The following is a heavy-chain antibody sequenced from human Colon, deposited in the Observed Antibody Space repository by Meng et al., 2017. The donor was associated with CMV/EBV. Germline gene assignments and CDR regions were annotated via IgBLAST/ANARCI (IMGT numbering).Heavy chain of an antibody. CDR2: MSSSGSII. V-gene: IGHV3-48*03. CDR1: GFTLNTYE. Sequence: GGSLRLSCVVSGFTLNTYEMHWVRQAPGKGLEWVSSMSSSGSIIYYADSVKGRFTVSRDNAKKSVYLEMNSLRGDDTAVYYCATAGGYSNNVYGVDPWGQGTLVTVSS. J-gene: IGHJ5*02. CDR3: ATAGGYSNNVYGVDP. D-gene: IGHD2-8*01.